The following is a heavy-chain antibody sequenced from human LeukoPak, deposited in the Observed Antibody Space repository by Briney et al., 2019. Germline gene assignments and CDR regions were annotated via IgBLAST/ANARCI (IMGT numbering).Heavy chain of an antibody. D-gene: IGHD3-10*01. CDR1: GFSFSSYA. CDR3: ARDYGSGYDAFDI. CDR2: ISYDGSNK. V-gene: IGHV3-30-3*01. J-gene: IGHJ3*02. Sequence: PRRSLRLSCAASGFSFSSYAMHWVRQAPGKRLEWVAVISYDGSNKYYADSVKGRFTISRDNSKNTLYLQMNSLRAEDTAVYYCARDYGSGYDAFDIWGQGTMVTVSS.